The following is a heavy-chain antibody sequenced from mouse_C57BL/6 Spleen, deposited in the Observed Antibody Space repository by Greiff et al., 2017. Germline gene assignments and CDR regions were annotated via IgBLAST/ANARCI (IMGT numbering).Heavy chain of an antibody. V-gene: IGHV7-3*01. D-gene: IGHD2-1*01. J-gene: IGHJ3*01. CDR3: ARHLYSAWFAY. Sequence: DVKLVESGGGLVQPGGSLSLSCAASGFTFTDYYMSWVRQPPGKALEWLGFIRNKANCYTTEYSASVKGRFTISRDNSQSILYRQMNALRAEDSATYYCARHLYSAWFAYWGQGTLVTVSA. CDR2: IRNKANCYTT. CDR1: GFTFTDYY.